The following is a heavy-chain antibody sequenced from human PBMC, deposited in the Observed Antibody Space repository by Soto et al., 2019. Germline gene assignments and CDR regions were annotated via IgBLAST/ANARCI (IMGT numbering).Heavy chain of an antibody. D-gene: IGHD3-10*01. Sequence: QVQLVESGGGVVQPGRSLRLSCAASGFTFSSYGMHWVRQAPGKGLEWVAVIWYDGSNKYYADSVKGRFTISRDNSKNTLYLQMNSLRAEDTAVYYCARRRVTMVRGVIGADWFDPWGQGTLVTVSS. V-gene: IGHV3-33*01. CDR3: ARRRVTMVRGVIGADWFDP. CDR2: IWYDGSNK. CDR1: GFTFSSYG. J-gene: IGHJ5*02.